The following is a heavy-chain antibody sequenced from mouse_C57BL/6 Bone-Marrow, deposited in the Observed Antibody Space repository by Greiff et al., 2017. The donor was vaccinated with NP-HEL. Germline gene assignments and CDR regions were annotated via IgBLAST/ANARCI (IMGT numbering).Heavy chain of an antibody. D-gene: IGHD2-12*01. CDR1: GYTFTDYN. Sequence: VQLKESGPELVKPGASVKMSCKASGYTFTDYNMHWVKQSHGKSLEWIGYINPNNGGTSYNQKFKGKATLTVNKSSSTAYMELRSLTSEDSAVYYCARSYYRWAMDYWGQGTSVTVSS. J-gene: IGHJ4*01. CDR2: INPNNGGT. CDR3: ARSYYRWAMDY. V-gene: IGHV1-22*01.